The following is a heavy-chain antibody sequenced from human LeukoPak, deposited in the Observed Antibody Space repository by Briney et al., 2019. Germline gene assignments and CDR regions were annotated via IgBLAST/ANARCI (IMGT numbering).Heavy chain of an antibody. CDR2: IVLILGIA. CDR1: GGTFNNYA. V-gene: IGHV1-69*04. D-gene: IGHD5-18*01. Sequence: ASVKVSCKASGGTFNNYAISWVRQAPGQGLEWMGRIVLILGIANYAQESHGRLIITADKATSSAYMELSSLRSEDTAVYYCARDQGDNSYGYYAIWYAFDVWGQGTMVTVSS. J-gene: IGHJ3*01. CDR3: ARDQGDNSYGYYAIWYAFDV.